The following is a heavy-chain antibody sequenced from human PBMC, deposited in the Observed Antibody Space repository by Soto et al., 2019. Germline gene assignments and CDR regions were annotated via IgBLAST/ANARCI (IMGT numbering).Heavy chain of an antibody. J-gene: IGHJ6*02. CDR1: GYTFTGYY. D-gene: IGHD2-15*01. Sequence: GAPGQGPSKAFGYTFTGYYMPWVGQAPGQGLEWMGWINPNSGGTNYAQKFQGWVNMTRDTSISTAYMELSRLRSDDTAVYYCARESIAPIHYYGMDVWGQGTTVTVSS. V-gene: IGHV1-2*04. CDR3: ARESIAPIHYYGMDV. CDR2: INPNSGGT.